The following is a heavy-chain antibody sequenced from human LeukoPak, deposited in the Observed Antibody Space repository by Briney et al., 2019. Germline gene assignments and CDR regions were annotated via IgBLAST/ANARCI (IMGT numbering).Heavy chain of an antibody. V-gene: IGHV3-48*03. CDR3: ARDHYYDSSGYYY. CDR1: GFTFSSYE. D-gene: IGHD3-22*01. J-gene: IGHJ4*02. CDR2: ISSSGSTI. Sequence: PGGSLRLSCAASGFTFSSYEMNWVRQAPGKGLEWVSYISSSGSTIYYADSVKGRFTISRDNAKNSLYLQMNSLRAGDTAVYYCARDHYYDSSGYYYWGQGTLVTVSS.